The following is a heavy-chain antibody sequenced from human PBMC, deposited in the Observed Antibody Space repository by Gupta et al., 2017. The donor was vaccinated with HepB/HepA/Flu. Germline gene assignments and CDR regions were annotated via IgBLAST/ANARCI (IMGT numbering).Heavy chain of an antibody. CDR1: GGSISSYY. Sequence: QVQLQQSGPGLVTPSETLSLTCTVSGGSISSYYWSWIRQPPGKGLEWIGYIYYSGSTNYNPSLKSRVTISVDTSKNQFSLKLSSVTAADTAVYYCARVRYYFDYWGQGTLVTVSS. CDR2: IYYSGST. CDR3: ARVRYYFDY. J-gene: IGHJ4*02. V-gene: IGHV4-59*01. D-gene: IGHD4-17*01.